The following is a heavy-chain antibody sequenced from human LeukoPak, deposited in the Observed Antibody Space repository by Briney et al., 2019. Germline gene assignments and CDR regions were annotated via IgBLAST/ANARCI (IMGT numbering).Heavy chain of an antibody. V-gene: IGHV4-59*01. Sequence: PSETLSLTCTVSGGSISSYYWSWIRQPPGKGLEWIGYIYYSGSTNYNPSLKSRVTISVDTSKNQFSLKLSSVTAADTAVYYCGRGGTRGIVNDYWGQGTRVTVSS. CDR1: GGSISSYY. CDR2: IYYSGST. J-gene: IGHJ4*02. CDR3: GRGGTRGIVNDY. D-gene: IGHD1/OR15-1a*01.